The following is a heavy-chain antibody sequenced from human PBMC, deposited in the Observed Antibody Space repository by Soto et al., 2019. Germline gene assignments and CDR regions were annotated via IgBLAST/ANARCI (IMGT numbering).Heavy chain of an antibody. D-gene: IGHD3-10*01. J-gene: IGHJ4*02. CDR1: GGTFSSYT. Sequence: QVQLVQSGAEVKKPGSSVKVSCKASGGTFSSYTVSWVRQAPGQGLEWMGRIVPILGVPNYAQRFQGRVTITEDKGTNPAYMWLSSLRSEDTAVYYCARDRYAYGSGSTIDDWGQGTLVTVSS. V-gene: IGHV1-69*08. CDR3: ARDRYAYGSGSTIDD. CDR2: IVPILGVP.